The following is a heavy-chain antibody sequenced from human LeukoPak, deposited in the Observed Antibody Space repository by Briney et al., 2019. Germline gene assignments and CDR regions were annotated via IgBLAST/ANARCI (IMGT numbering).Heavy chain of an antibody. CDR1: GFTFSSYE. J-gene: IGHJ4*02. D-gene: IGHD6-19*01. CDR2: ISSSGSTI. Sequence: QPGGSLRLSCAASGFTFSSYEMNWVRQAPGKGLEWVSYISSSGSTIYYADSVKGRFTISRDNAKNSLYLQMNSLRAEDTAVYYWAREELAVAGFDYWGQGTLVTVSS. V-gene: IGHV3-48*03. CDR3: AREELAVAGFDY.